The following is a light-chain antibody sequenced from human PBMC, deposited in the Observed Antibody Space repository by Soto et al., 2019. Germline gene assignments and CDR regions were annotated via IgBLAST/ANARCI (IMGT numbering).Light chain of an antibody. Sequence: QSALTQPASVSGSLGQSITISCTGTSSDVGAYNFVSWYQQHPGKAPKLMIYDLNNRPSGVSNRFSGSKSANTASLTISGLQADDEADYYCSSYTSRNTLYVFGTGTKLTVL. V-gene: IGLV2-14*01. CDR2: DLN. CDR3: SSYTSRNTLYV. CDR1: SSDVGAYNF. J-gene: IGLJ1*01.